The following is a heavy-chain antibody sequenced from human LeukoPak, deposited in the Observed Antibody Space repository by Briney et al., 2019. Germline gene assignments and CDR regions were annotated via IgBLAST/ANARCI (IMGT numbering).Heavy chain of an antibody. D-gene: IGHD3-10*01. CDR3: ARDLSMGFGQFDY. CDR2: IYYSGST. J-gene: IGHJ4*02. V-gene: IGHV4-59*12. Sequence: SETLSLTCTVSGGSISSYYWSWIRQPPGKGLEWIGYIYYSGSTNYNPSLKSRVTISVDTSKNQFSLKLSSVTAADTAVYYCARDLSMGFGQFDYWGQGTLVTVSS. CDR1: GGSISSYY.